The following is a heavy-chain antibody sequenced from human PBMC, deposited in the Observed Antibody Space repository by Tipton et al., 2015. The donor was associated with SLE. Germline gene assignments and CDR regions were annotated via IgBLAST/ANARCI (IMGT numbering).Heavy chain of an antibody. CDR2: IYYSGST. V-gene: IGHV4-38-2*01. J-gene: IGHJ4*02. CDR1: GFTFSDHY. CDR3: ARHGEHGDY. Sequence: LRLSCAASGFTFSDHYMDWVRQAPGKGLEWIGSIYYSGSTYYNPSLKSRVTISVDTSKNQFSLKLSSVTAADTAVYYCARHGEHGDYWGQGTLVTVSS. D-gene: IGHD1/OR15-1a*01.